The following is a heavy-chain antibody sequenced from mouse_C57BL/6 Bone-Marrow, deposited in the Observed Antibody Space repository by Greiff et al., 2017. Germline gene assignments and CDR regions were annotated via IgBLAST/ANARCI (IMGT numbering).Heavy chain of an antibody. CDR3: ANYYGSRPWFAY. Sequence: VQLQQSGPELVKPGASVKISCKASGYAFSSSWMNWVKQRPGKGLEWIGRIYPGDGDTNYNGKFKGKATLTADKSSSTAYMQLSSLTSEDSAVYFCANYYGSRPWFAYWGQGTLVTVSA. V-gene: IGHV1-82*01. J-gene: IGHJ3*01. D-gene: IGHD1-1*01. CDR1: GYAFSSSW. CDR2: IYPGDGDT.